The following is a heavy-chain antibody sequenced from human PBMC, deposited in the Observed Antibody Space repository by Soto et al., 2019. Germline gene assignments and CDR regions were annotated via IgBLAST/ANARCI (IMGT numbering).Heavy chain of an antibody. Sequence: QLQLQESGSGLVKPSQTLSLTCAVSGGSISSGGYSWSWIRQPPGKGLEWIGYIYHSGSTYYNPCLESRATISVVRSQNQFPRKRRSVTAADTAVYYCAAGGGLPRYYWGQGTLVTVSS. CDR1: GGSISSGGYS. V-gene: IGHV4-30-2*01. CDR3: AAGGGLPRYY. CDR2: IYHSGST. D-gene: IGHD1-26*01. J-gene: IGHJ4*02.